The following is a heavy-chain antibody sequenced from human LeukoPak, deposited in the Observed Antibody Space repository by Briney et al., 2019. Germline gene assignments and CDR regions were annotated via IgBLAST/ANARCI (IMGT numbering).Heavy chain of an antibody. CDR1: GGSFSGYY. V-gene: IGHV4-34*01. J-gene: IGHJ5*02. Sequence: PSETLSLTCAVYGGSFSGYYWSWIRQPPGKGLEWIGEINHSGSTNYNPSLESRVTISVDTSKNQFSLKLSSVTAADTAVYYCARDIWGSSTWGPGTLVTVSS. CDR2: INHSGST. CDR3: ARDIWGSST. D-gene: IGHD3-16*01.